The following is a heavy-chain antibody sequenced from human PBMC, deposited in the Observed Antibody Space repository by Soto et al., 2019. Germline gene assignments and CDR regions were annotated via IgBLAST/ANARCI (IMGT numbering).Heavy chain of an antibody. J-gene: IGHJ6*02. CDR2: IAFDGSQE. V-gene: IGHV3-30*03. CDR1: GFSFNTSG. Sequence: QVQLVESGGGVVQPGRALRLSCAASGFSFNTSGMHWVRQAPGKGLEWVAVIAFDGSQEFYGDSVRGRFTISRANSRNTLFLQVKSLTLEDTAVCYCATKVRVTNYLYYGMDVWGQGTTVTVSS. D-gene: IGHD2-21*02. CDR3: ATKVRVTNYLYYGMDV.